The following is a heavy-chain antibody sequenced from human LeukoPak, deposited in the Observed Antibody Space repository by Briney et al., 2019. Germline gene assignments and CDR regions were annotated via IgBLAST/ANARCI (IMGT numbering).Heavy chain of an antibody. CDR2: IKQDGSEK. CDR3: ARDQGYCTSASFRGDAFDV. CDR1: GFTFSNYW. V-gene: IGHV3-7*01. Sequence: GGSLRLSCAASGFTFSNYWMSWVRQAPGKGLEWVAKIKQDGSEKYYVDSVKGRFTISRDNAKNSLSLQMNSLRAEDTAVYYCARDQGYCTSASFRGDAFDVWGQGSMISVSS. D-gene: IGHD2-2*01. J-gene: IGHJ3*01.